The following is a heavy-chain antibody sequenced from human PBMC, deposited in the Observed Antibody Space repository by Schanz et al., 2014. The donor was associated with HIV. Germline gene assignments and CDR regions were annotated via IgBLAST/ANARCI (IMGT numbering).Heavy chain of an antibody. V-gene: IGHV3-30*18. D-gene: IGHD6-19*01. J-gene: IGHJ4*02. CDR1: GFTFSYYG. Sequence: QVQVVESGGGVVQPGRSLRLSCAASGFTFSYYGIHWVRQAPGKGLEWVAVISYDGSNKYYADSVKGRFTISRDNSKNMLYLQMSSLRAEDTAVYYCVKNKRHYGSSPPGDYWGQGSLVTVSS. CDR3: VKNKRHYGSSPPGDY. CDR2: ISYDGSNK.